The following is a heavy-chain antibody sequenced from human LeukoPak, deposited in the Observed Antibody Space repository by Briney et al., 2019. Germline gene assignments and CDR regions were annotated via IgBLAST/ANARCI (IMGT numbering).Heavy chain of an antibody. V-gene: IGHV4-39*01. CDR1: GGSISGSSYY. Sequence: PSETLSLTCTVSGGSISGSSYYWGWIRQPPGKGLEWIGSIYYSGSTYYNPSLKSRVTISVDTSKNQFSLKLSSVTAADTAVYYCARHERHATKFVVVVAAADYWGQGTLVTVSS. D-gene: IGHD2-15*01. CDR2: IYYSGST. CDR3: ARHERHATKFVVVVAAADY. J-gene: IGHJ4*02.